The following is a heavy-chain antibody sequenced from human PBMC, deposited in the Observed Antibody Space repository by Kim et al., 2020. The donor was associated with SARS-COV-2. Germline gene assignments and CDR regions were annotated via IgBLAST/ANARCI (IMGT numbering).Heavy chain of an antibody. J-gene: IGHJ4*02. Sequence: SETLSLTCAVYGGSFSGYYWSWIRQPPGKGLEWIGEINHSGSTNYNPSLKSRVTISVDTSKNQFSLKLSSVTAADTAVYYCARVSVSSWYWGAVDYWGQG. CDR2: INHSGST. V-gene: IGHV4-34*01. D-gene: IGHD6-13*01. CDR3: ARVSVSSWYWGAVDY. CDR1: GGSFSGYY.